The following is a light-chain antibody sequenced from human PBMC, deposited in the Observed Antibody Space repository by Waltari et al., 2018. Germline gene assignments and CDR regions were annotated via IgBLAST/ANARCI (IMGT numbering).Light chain of an antibody. J-gene: IGKJ2*02. CDR3: QQYYSIPRT. Sequence: DIVMTQSPDSLAVSLGERATINCKSSQSVLYNSDNKNYLAWYQQKPGQPPKLLIYWAAIQESGVPDRFSGSGSGTDFTLTISSLQAEDVAVYYCQQYYSIPRTYGQGTKLEIK. CDR1: QSVLYNSDNKNY. CDR2: WAA. V-gene: IGKV4-1*01.